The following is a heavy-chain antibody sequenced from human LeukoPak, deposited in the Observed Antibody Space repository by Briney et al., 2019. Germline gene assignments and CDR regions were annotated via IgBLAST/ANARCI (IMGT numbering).Heavy chain of an antibody. Sequence: GESLKISCKGSGYSFTNYWIGWVRQMPGKGLEWMGIIYPGDSDTRYSPSFQGQVTISADKSIRTAYLQWSSLKASDTAMYYCARRAPYYDLFTGLDYWGQGTLVTVSS. J-gene: IGHJ4*02. CDR1: GYSFTNYW. CDR3: ARRAPYYDLFTGLDY. V-gene: IGHV5-51*01. D-gene: IGHD3-9*01. CDR2: IYPGDSDT.